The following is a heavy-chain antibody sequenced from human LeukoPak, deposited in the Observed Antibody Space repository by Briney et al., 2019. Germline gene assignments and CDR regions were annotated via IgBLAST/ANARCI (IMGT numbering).Heavy chain of an antibody. CDR1: GFTVSSNY. V-gene: IGHV3-66*02. J-gene: IGHJ3*02. D-gene: IGHD2-21*02. Sequence: PGGSLRLSCAASGFTVSSNYMSWVRQAPGKGLEWVSVTYSGGGTDYADSVKGRFTISRDNSKNTLYLQMNSLRAEDTAVYYCARAVGVTAIHNAFDIWGQGTMVTASS. CDR2: TYSGGGT. CDR3: ARAVGVTAIHNAFDI.